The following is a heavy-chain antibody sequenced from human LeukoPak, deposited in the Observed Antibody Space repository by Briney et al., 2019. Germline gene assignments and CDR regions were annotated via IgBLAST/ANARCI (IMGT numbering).Heavy chain of an antibody. Sequence: ASVKVSCKASGYTFTSYAMHWVRQAPGQRLEWMGIFNPSGGSTSYAQKFQGRVTMTRDTSTSTVYMELSSLRSEDTAVYYCARDRREDTAMDDYWGQGTLVTVSS. V-gene: IGHV1-46*01. J-gene: IGHJ4*02. CDR3: ARDRREDTAMDDY. D-gene: IGHD5-18*01. CDR2: FNPSGGST. CDR1: GYTFTSYA.